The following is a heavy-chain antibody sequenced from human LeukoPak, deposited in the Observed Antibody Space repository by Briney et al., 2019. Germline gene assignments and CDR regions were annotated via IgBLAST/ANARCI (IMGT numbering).Heavy chain of an antibody. Sequence: ASVKVSCKASGYTFTSYDINWVRQATGQGLEWMGWMNPNSGNTGYAQKFQGRVTMTRNTSISTAYMELSSLKASDTAMYYCARSSGYCSSTSCYGHFDYWGQGTLVTVSS. D-gene: IGHD2-2*01. J-gene: IGHJ4*02. CDR3: ARSSGYCSSTSCYGHFDY. CDR2: MNPNSGNT. V-gene: IGHV1-8*01. CDR1: GYTFTSYD.